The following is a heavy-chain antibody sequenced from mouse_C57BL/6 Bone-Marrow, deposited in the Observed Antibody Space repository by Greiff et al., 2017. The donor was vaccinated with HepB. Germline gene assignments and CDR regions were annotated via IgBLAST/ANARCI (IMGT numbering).Heavy chain of an antibody. CDR1: GYSITSGYY. V-gene: IGHV3-6*01. D-gene: IGHD2-3*01. J-gene: IGHJ2*01. CDR3: ARADGYYDY. Sequence: VQLQQSGPGLVKPSQSLSLTCSVTGYSITSGYYWNWIRQFPGNKLEWMGYISYDGSNNYNPSLKNRISITRDTSKNQFFLKLNSVTTEDTATYYCARADGYYDYWGQGTTLTVSS. CDR2: ISYDGSN.